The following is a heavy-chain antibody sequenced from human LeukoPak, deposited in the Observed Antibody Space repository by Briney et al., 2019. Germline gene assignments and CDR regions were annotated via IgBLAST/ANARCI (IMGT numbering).Heavy chain of an antibody. D-gene: IGHD3-3*01. Sequence: GGSLRLSCAASGFTFSSYGMHWVRQAPGKGLEWVAVIPYDGSNKYYADSVKGRFTISRDNSKNTLYLQMNSLRAEDTAVYYCAKVGGDEYYDFWSGLHYYYMDVWGKGTTVTVSS. CDR2: IPYDGSNK. CDR3: AKVGGDEYYDFWSGLHYYYMDV. V-gene: IGHV3-30*18. J-gene: IGHJ6*03. CDR1: GFTFSSYG.